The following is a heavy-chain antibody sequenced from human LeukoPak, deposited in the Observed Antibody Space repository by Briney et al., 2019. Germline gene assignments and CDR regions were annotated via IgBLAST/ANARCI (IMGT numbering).Heavy chain of an antibody. V-gene: IGHV3-64*01. D-gene: IGHD2-21*02. CDR3: ARDGGDIVVVTASYYYMDV. CDR2: ISSNGGST. CDR1: GFNFSNYA. J-gene: IGHJ6*03. Sequence: GGSLRLSCAASGFNFSNYAMHWVRQAPGKGLEYVSAISSNGGSTYYAHSVKGRFTISRGNSKNTLYLQMGSLRPEDMAVYYCARDGGDIVVVTASYYYMDVWGKGTTVTVSS.